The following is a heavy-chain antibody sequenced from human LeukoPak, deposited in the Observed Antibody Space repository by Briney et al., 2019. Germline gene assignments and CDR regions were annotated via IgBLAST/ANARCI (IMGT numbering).Heavy chain of an antibody. CDR2: IYSGGST. V-gene: IGHV3-66*01. CDR3: AKGWPRAAFDI. CDR1: GFTVSSKY. Sequence: GGSLRLSCAASGFTVSSKYMTWVRQAPGKGLEWVSVIYSGGSTYYADSVKGRFTISRDNSKNTLYLQMNSLRAEDTAVYYCAKGWPRAAFDIWGQGTMVTVSS. J-gene: IGHJ3*02. D-gene: IGHD2-15*01.